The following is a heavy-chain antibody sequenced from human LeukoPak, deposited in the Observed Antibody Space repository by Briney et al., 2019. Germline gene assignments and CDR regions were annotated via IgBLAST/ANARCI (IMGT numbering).Heavy chain of an antibody. V-gene: IGHV3-7*01. CDR2: INQDGSEK. Sequence: GGSLRLSCAASGFTFSTYWMSWVRQAPGKGLEWVANINQDGSEKYYVDSVEGRFTISRDNAASSLHLQMNSLRAEDTAVYYCAGDPGDYWGQGTLVTVSS. CDR3: AGDPGDY. J-gene: IGHJ4*02. CDR1: GFTFSTYW.